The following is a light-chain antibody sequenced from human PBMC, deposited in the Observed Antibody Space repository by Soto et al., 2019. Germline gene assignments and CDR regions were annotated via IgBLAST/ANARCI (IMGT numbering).Light chain of an antibody. V-gene: IGKV3-11*01. CDR1: QSVSTY. Sequence: EIVLTPSPATLSLSPVERATLSCRASQSVSTYLAWYQQRPGQAPRLLIYDASYRATDIPPRFSGGGSGTEFTLTISSLQSEDFAVYHCHQYNSWPTFGQGTKVDIK. CDR2: DAS. J-gene: IGKJ1*01. CDR3: HQYNSWPT.